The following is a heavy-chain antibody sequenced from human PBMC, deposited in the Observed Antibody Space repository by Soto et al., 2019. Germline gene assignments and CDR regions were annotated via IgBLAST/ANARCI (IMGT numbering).Heavy chain of an antibody. CDR2: VDPEDGET. Sequence: EVQLVQSGAEVKKPWATVTIACKVSGYTFTDYYMHWVQPAPGKGLAWMGLVDPEDGETIYAEKFQGRVTITADTSTDTAYLELSSLRSEDTAVYYWATDSRQKQQLGRLRSGMDVWGQGTTVTVSS. CDR1: GYTFTDYY. D-gene: IGHD6-13*01. V-gene: IGHV1-69-2*01. CDR3: ATDSRQKQQLGRLRSGMDV. J-gene: IGHJ6*02.